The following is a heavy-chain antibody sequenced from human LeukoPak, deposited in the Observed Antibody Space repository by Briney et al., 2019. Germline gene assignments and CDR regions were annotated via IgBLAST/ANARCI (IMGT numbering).Heavy chain of an antibody. Sequence: GGSLRLSCAASGFTFSSYGMSWVRQAPGKGLEWVSAISGSGGSTYYADSVKGRFTISRDNSKNTVYMQMNRLRAEDTAVYYCAKCILTGYYKGYMDVWGKGTTVTISS. J-gene: IGHJ6*03. CDR1: GFTFSSYG. CDR3: AKCILTGYYKGYMDV. V-gene: IGHV3-23*01. CDR2: ISGSGGST. D-gene: IGHD3-9*01.